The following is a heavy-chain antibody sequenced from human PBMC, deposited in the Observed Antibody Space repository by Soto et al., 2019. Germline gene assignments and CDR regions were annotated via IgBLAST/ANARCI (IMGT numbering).Heavy chain of an antibody. CDR3: ASLTTLAEFLDL. CDR2: ITTDGSET. Sequence: VQLVESGGGLVQPGGSLRLSCAASGFTFTNCWMHWVRQAPGKGLVWVSRITTDGSETHYADSVKGRFTISRDNAKNTVYLQMNSLRAEDTAVYYCASLTTLAEFLDLWGRGIPVTVSS. V-gene: IGHV3-74*01. J-gene: IGHJ2*01. D-gene: IGHD4-4*01. CDR1: GFTFTNCW.